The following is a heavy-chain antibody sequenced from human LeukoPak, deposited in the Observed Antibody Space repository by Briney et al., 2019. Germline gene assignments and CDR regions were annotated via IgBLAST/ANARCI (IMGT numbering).Heavy chain of an antibody. CDR3: ARIQYGDYEDY. J-gene: IGHJ4*02. CDR1: GASISSGSNY. D-gene: IGHD4-17*01. CDR2: INHSGST. Sequence: SQTLSLTCTVSGASISSGSNYWSWIRQPAGKGLEWIGEINHSGSTNYNPSLKSRVTISVDTSKNQFSLKLSSVTAADTAVYYCARIQYGDYEDYWGQGTLVTVSS. V-gene: IGHV4-61*09.